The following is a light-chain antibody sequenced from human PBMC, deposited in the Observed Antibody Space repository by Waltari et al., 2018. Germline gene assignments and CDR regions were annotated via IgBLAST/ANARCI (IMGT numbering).Light chain of an antibody. CDR3: SSYTTSGLYV. Sequence: QSALTQPASLSGSPGQSITISCTGTSSYVGYYNYVSWYQHYPGKAPKLIIYDVTNRPSGVSSRFSGSKSGNTASLTISGLQAEDETDYYCSSYTTSGLYVFGSGTQVTVL. V-gene: IGLV2-14*03. CDR2: DVT. J-gene: IGLJ1*01. CDR1: SSYVGYYNY.